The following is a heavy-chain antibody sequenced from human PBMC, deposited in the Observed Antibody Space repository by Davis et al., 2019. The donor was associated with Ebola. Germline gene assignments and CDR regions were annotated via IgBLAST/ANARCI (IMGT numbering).Heavy chain of an antibody. CDR2: LGTSADT. J-gene: IGHJ3*02. V-gene: IGHV3-23*01. CDR3: AKDTSNIWFDI. Sequence: GGSLRLSCAASGFTLSSYAMTWARQAPGKGLEWVSTLGTSADTYYAESVKGRFTISRDNSKNTLYLQMNGLRVEDTAIYYCAKDTSNIWFDIWGQGTMVTVSS. CDR1: GFTLSSYA. D-gene: IGHD1-26*01.